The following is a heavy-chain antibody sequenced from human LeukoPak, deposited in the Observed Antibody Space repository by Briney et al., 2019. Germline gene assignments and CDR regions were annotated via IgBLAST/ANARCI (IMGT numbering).Heavy chain of an antibody. Sequence: SVKVSCKASGGTFSSYAISWVRQAPGQGLEWMGRIIPILGIANYAQKFQGRVTITADKSTSTAYMELSSLRSEDTAVYYCARTPEYSSSSPRGDFDYWGEGTLVTVSS. CDR1: GGTFSSYA. V-gene: IGHV1-69*04. CDR3: ARTPEYSSSSPRGDFDY. J-gene: IGHJ4*02. CDR2: IIPILGIA. D-gene: IGHD6-6*01.